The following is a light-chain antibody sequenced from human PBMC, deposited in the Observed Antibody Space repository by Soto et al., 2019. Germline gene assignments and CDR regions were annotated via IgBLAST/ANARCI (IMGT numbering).Light chain of an antibody. V-gene: IGLV1-36*01. Sequence: QSVLTQPPSVSEAPRQRVTISCSGSSSNIGNNAVNWYQQLPGKAPKLLIYYDDLLPSGVSDRFSGSKSGTSASLAISVLQSEDEADYYCAAWDDSLNALVFGGGTKLTV. CDR1: SSNIGNNA. CDR2: YDD. CDR3: AAWDDSLNALV. J-gene: IGLJ3*02.